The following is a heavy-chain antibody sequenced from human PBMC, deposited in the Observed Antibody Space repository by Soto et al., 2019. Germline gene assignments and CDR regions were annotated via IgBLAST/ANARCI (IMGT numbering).Heavy chain of an antibody. Sequence: QVQLQESGPGLVKPSQSLSLTCTVSGGSISSGGFYWSWIRQSPGKDLEWIGYIYYSGSTYYNPSLKSRVTISVDTSNNQFYLKLTFVMAADTAVYYCAREAVAYYDSGSYNWFDPWGQGILVTVSS. CDR2: IYYSGST. CDR3: AREAVAYYDSGSYNWFDP. D-gene: IGHD3-10*01. V-gene: IGHV4-31*03. J-gene: IGHJ5*02. CDR1: GGSISSGGFY.